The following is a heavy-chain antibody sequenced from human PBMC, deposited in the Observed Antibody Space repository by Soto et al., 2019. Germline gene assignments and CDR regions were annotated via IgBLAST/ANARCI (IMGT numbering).Heavy chain of an antibody. CDR1: GGSISSSSYY. V-gene: IGHV4-39*01. J-gene: IGHJ6*02. D-gene: IGHD3-3*01. CDR3: GVVPYYYYYGMDV. CDR2: IYYSGST. Sequence: SETLSLTCTVSGGSISSSSYYWGWIRQPPGKGLEWIGSIYYSGSTYYNPSLESRVTISVDTSKNQFSLKLSSVTAAETAVYYCGVVPYYYYYGMDVWGQGTTVTVSS.